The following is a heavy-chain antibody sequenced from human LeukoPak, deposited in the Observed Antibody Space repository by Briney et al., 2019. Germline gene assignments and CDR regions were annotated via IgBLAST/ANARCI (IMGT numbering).Heavy chain of an antibody. CDR3: ARDPSPHYDILTGYYLGLDYFDY. J-gene: IGHJ4*02. Sequence: TGGSLRLSCAASGFTFSSYSMNWVRQAPGKGLEWVSSISSSSSYIYYADSVKGRFTIPRDNAKNSLYLQMNSLRAEDTAVYYCARDPSPHYDILTGYYLGLDYFDYWGQGTLVTVSS. V-gene: IGHV3-21*01. CDR2: ISSSSSYI. D-gene: IGHD3-9*01. CDR1: GFTFSSYS.